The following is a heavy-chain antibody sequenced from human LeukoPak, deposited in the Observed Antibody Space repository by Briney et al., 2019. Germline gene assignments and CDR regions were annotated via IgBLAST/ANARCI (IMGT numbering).Heavy chain of an antibody. CDR2: IYHSGST. V-gene: IGHV4-30-2*01. CDR1: GGSISSGGYS. D-gene: IGHD3-10*01. CDR3: ARKPYGSGSYPYYYGMDV. Sequence: SETLSLTCAVSGGSISSGGYSWSWIRQPPGKGLEWIGYIYHSGSTYYNPSLKSRVTISVDRSKNQFSLKLSSVTAADTAVYYCARKPYGSGSYPYYYGMDVWGQGTTVTVSS. J-gene: IGHJ6*02.